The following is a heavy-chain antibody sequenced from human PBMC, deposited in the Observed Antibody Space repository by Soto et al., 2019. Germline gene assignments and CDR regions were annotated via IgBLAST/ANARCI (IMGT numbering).Heavy chain of an antibody. J-gene: IGHJ6*03. V-gene: IGHV3-33*01. CDR3: ASGLDSPYYYYYMDV. D-gene: IGHD2-21*01. Sequence: GGSLRLSCAASGFTFSSYGMHWVRQAPGKGLEWVAVIWYDGSNKYYADSVKGRFTISRDNSKNTLYLQMNSLRAEDTAVYYCASGLDSPYYYYYMDVWGKGTTVTVSS. CDR1: GFTFSSYG. CDR2: IWYDGSNK.